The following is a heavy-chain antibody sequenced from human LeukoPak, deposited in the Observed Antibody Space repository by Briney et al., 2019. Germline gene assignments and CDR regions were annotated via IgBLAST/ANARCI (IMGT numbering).Heavy chain of an antibody. CDR3: ARDSRQPYYYGSGSYAHFDY. CDR2: ISSSSSTI. J-gene: IGHJ4*02. Sequence: GGSLRLSCAASGFTFSSYGMHWVRQAPGKGLEWVSYISSSSSTIYYADSVKGRFTISRDNAKNSLYLQMNSLRAEDTAVYYCARDSRQPYYYGSGSYAHFDYWGQGTLVTVSS. D-gene: IGHD3-10*01. V-gene: IGHV3-48*01. CDR1: GFTFSSYG.